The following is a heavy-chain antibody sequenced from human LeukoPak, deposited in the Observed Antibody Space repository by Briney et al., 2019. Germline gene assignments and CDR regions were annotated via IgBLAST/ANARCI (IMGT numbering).Heavy chain of an antibody. CDR2: INPNSGGT. CDR3: ARGYCSSTSCYTLDY. J-gene: IGHJ4*02. D-gene: IGHD2-2*02. V-gene: IGHV1-2*06. CDR1: RYTFTGYY. Sequence: ASVKVSCKASRYTFTGYYMHWVRQAPGQGLEWMGRINPNSGGTNYAQKFQGRVTMTRDTSISTAYMELSRLRSDDTAVYYCARGYCSSTSCYTLDYWGQGTLVTVSS.